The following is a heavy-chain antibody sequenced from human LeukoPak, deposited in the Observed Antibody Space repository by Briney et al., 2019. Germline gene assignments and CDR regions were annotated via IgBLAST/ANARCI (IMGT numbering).Heavy chain of an antibody. D-gene: IGHD3-22*01. CDR3: ARDLGYYASSAN. V-gene: IGHV3-53*01. Sequence: GGSLRLSCAASGFTVNNNYMSWVRQAPGKGVEWVSVIYSSGSTYYADSVKGRFTISRDISKNSLYLQMTSLRAEDTAVYYCARDLGYYASSANWGQGTLVTVSS. CDR2: IYSSGST. CDR1: GFTVNNNY. J-gene: IGHJ4*02.